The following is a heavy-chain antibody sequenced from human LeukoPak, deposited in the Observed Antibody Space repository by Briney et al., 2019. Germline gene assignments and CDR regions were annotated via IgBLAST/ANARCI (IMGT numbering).Heavy chain of an antibody. CDR1: GDTFTNYD. V-gene: IGHV1-8*01. CDR2: MGPNNGNT. J-gene: IGHJ6*02. Sequence: GASVKVSCKTSGDTFTNYDINWVRQAAGQGLEWRGWMGPNNGNTGYAQNFQGRVTMTRNTSIMTAYMDLSSLTSDDTAVYYCARKSMVWGHGMDVWGQGTTVTVSS. CDR3: ARKSMVWGHGMDV. D-gene: IGHD3-10*01.